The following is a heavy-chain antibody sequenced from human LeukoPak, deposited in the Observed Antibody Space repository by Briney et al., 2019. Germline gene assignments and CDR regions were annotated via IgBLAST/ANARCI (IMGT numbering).Heavy chain of an antibody. V-gene: IGHV3-23*01. CDR2: ISASGGST. J-gene: IGHJ4*02. CDR3: AKGPRQQLVTRFDN. D-gene: IGHD6-13*01. Sequence: GGSLRLSCAASGFTFSTYAVSWVRQAPRKGLEWGSDISASGGSTYYADSVKGRFTVSRDNSKNTLYLQMSSLRADDTAVYYCAKGPRQQLVTRFDNWGQGTLLTVSS. CDR1: GFTFSTYA.